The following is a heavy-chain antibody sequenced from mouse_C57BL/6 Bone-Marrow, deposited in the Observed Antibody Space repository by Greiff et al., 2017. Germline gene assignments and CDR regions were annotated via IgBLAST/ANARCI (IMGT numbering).Heavy chain of an antibody. CDR2: IYPRDGNT. Sequence: VQLQQSDAELVKPGASVKISCKVSGYTFTDHTIHWVKQRPEQGLEWIGYIYPRDGNTKYNEKFKGKATLTADKSSSTAYMQLNSLTSEDSAVYVCARGGGRFYSMDYWGQGTSVTVSS. J-gene: IGHJ4*01. D-gene: IGHD1-1*01. CDR1: GYTFTDHT. V-gene: IGHV1-78*01. CDR3: ARGGGRFYSMDY.